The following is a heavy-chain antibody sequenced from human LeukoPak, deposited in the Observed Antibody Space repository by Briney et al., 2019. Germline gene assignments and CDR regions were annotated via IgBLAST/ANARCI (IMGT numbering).Heavy chain of an antibody. J-gene: IGHJ4*02. CDR1: GFTFSSYS. CDR3: ARGPSGWYFDY. V-gene: IGHV3-21*01. CDR2: ISSSSSYI. Sequence: GGSLRLSCAASGFTFSSYSMNWVSQAPGKGLEWVSSISSSSSYIYYADSVKGRFTISRDNAKNSLYLQMNSLRAEDTAVYYCARGPSGWYFDYWGQGTLVTVSS. D-gene: IGHD6-19*01.